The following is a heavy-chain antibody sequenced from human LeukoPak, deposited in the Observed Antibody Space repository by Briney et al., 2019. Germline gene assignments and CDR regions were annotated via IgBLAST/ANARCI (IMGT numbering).Heavy chain of an antibody. Sequence: GGSLRLSCAASGFTVSSNYMSWVRQAPGKGLEWVSVIYSGGSTYYADSVKGRFTISRDNSKNTLYLQMNSLRAEDTAVYYCSGSYYKSRWFDPWGQGILVSVS. J-gene: IGHJ5*01. V-gene: IGHV3-53*01. CDR3: SGSYYKSRWFDP. CDR2: IYSGGST. D-gene: IGHD3-10*01. CDR1: GFTVSSNY.